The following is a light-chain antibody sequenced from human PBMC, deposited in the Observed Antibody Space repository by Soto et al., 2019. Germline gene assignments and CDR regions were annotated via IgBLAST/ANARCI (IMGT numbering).Light chain of an antibody. J-gene: IGLJ1*01. CDR1: GSDVGNYVF. CDR2: QVT. Sequence: QSVLTQPASVSGSPGQSITTSCTGTGSDVGNYVFVSWYHQLPGKAPKLMIYQVTIRPSGVSHRFSGSKSGNTASLTISGLQAEDEADYYCSSYRTGGPFVFGTGTKVTVL. V-gene: IGLV2-14*01. CDR3: SSYRTGGPFV.